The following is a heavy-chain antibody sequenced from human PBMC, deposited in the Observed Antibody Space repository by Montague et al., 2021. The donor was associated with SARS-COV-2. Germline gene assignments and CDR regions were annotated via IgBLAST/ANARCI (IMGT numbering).Heavy chain of an antibody. CDR2: IYYSGST. CDR1: GSSISSSSYY. CDR3: ARLPDQLLWFGELFDY. J-gene: IGHJ4*02. V-gene: IGHV4-39*01. Sequence: SETLSLPCTVSGSSISSSSYYWGWIRQPPGKGLEWIGSIYYSGSTYYNPSLKSRVTISVDTSKNQFSLKLSSVTAADTAVYYCARLPDQLLWFGELFDYWGQGTLVTVSS. D-gene: IGHD3-10*01.